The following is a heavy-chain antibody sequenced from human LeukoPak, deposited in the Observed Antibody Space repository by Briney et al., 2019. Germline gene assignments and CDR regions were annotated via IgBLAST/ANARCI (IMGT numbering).Heavy chain of an antibody. J-gene: IGHJ5*02. D-gene: IGHD2-21*01. CDR2: IWYDGSNK. V-gene: IGHV3-33*01. CDR1: GFTFSSYG. CDR3: ARQGLIGSSFNWFDP. Sequence: GRSLRLSCAASGFTFSSYGMHWVRQAPGKGLEWVAVIWYDGSNKYYADSVKGRFTISRDNSKNTLYLQMNSPRAEDTAVYYCARQGLIGSSFNWFDPWGQGTLVTVSS.